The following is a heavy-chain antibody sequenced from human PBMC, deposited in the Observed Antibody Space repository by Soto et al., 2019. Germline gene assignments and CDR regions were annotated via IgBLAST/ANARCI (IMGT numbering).Heavy chain of an antibody. CDR3: VKEYEAYSSSWYDY. D-gene: IGHD6-13*01. V-gene: IGHV3-30*18. CDR2: VAYDGITK. CDR1: GFTFRTFG. J-gene: IGHJ4*02. Sequence: VQLVESGGGVVQPGRSLRLSCAASGFTFRTFGMHWVRQAPGKGLEWVAVVAYDGITKYYRDSVKGRFTISRDNYKDTLYLQMNNLRPEDTALYFCVKEYEAYSSSWYDYWGQGTLVTVSS.